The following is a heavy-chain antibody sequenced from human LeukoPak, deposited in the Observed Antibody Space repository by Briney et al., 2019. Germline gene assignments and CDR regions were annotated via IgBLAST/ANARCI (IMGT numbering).Heavy chain of an antibody. CDR1: GYTFSSHG. J-gene: IGHJ4*02. D-gene: IGHD6-19*01. CDR3: ARLCSSGWADY. V-gene: IGHV3-33*01. Sequence: GRSLRLSCAASGYTFSSHGMYWVRQAPGKGLEWVALIWYDGSQKYYADSVKGRFTISRDNSKNTLSLQMDSLRAEDTAVYFCARLCSSGWADYWGQGTLVTVSS. CDR2: IWYDGSQK.